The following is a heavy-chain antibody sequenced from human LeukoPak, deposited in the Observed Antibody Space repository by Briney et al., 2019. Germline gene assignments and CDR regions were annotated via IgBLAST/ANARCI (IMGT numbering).Heavy chain of an antibody. V-gene: IGHV1-2*02. CDR1: GYTFGAYY. J-gene: IGHJ6*03. D-gene: IGHD3-10*01. CDR3: ARDLMVRGPMDV. Sequence: ASVKVSCKASGYTFGAYYMYWVRQAPGQGLEWMGWIRPNSGGTNYTQKFQGRVTMTRDTSINTAYMELSRLRSDDTAVYYCARDLMVRGPMDVWGKGTTVTVSS. CDR2: IRPNSGGT.